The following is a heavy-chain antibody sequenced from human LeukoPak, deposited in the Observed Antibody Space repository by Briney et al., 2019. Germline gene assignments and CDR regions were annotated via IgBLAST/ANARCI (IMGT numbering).Heavy chain of an antibody. V-gene: IGHV4-34*01. CDR1: GGSFSGYY. D-gene: IGHD3-9*01. CDR3: ARGLAIFSVWFDP. CDR2: ISHSGST. J-gene: IGHJ5*02. Sequence: SETLSLTCAVYGGSFSGYYWSWIRQPPGKGLEWIGEISHSGSTNYNPSLKSRVTISVDTSKNQFSLKLSSVTAADTAVYYCARGLAIFSVWFDPWGQGTLVTVSS.